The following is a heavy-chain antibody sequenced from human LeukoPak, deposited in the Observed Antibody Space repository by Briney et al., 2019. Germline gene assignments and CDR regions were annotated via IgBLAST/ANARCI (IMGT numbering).Heavy chain of an antibody. V-gene: IGHV4-39*07. CDR3: ARDLGMYYGSGSYFDY. CDR1: GGSISSSSYY. CDR2: IYYSGST. J-gene: IGHJ4*02. D-gene: IGHD3-10*01. Sequence: PSETLSLTCTVSGGSISSSSYYWGWIRQPPGKGLEWIGSIYYSGSTYYNPSLKSRVTISVDTSKNQFSLKLSSVTAADTAVYYCARDLGMYYGSGSYFDYWGQGTLVTVSS.